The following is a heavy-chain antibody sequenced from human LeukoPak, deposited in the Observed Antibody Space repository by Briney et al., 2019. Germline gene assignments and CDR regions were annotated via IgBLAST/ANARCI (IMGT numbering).Heavy chain of an antibody. CDR1: GGSFSGYY. CDR2: ISGSGETT. Sequence: QPSETLSLTCAVYGGSFSGYYWSWIRQPPGKGLEWVSVISGSGETTYYADSVKGRFTISRDNSKNTLYLQMNSLRAEDTAVYYCATLPEWLRFASGWIDYWGQGTLVTVSS. CDR3: ATLPEWLRFASGWIDY. D-gene: IGHD5-12*01. V-gene: IGHV3-23*01. J-gene: IGHJ4*02.